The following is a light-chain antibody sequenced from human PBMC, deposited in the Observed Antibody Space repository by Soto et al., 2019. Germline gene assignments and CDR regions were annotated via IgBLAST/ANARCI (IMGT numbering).Light chain of an antibody. CDR3: QQYNSHS. J-gene: IGKJ4*01. CDR1: QNIFTW. Sequence: DIQMTQSPSTLSASVGDTVTITCRAGQNIFTWLAWYQHKPGKAPKLLMYDASILESGVPSRFSGSGSGTDFTLTISSLQSDDFATYYCQQYNSHSFGGGTKVQIK. V-gene: IGKV1-5*01. CDR2: DAS.